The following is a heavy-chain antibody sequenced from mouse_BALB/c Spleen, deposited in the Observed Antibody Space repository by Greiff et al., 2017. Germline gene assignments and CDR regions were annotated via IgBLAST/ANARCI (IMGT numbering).Heavy chain of an antibody. CDR1: GFSLTSYG. CDR3: ARNGYYYGSSLYAMDY. V-gene: IGHV2-3*01. D-gene: IGHD1-1*01. Sequence: QVQLKQSGPGLVAPSQSLSITCTVSGFSLTSYGVSWVRQPPGKGLEWLGVIWGDGSTNYHSALISRLSISKDNSKSQVFFKMNSLQADDTAIYYCARNGYYYGSSLYAMDYWGQGTSVTVSS. J-gene: IGHJ4*01. CDR2: IWGDGST.